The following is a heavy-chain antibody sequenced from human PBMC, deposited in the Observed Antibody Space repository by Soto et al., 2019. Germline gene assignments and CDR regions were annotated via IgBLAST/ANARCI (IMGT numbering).Heavy chain of an antibody. J-gene: IGHJ5*02. CDR1: GGSFSGYY. CDR3: ARINFDYYDSSGYSRWFDP. V-gene: IGHV4-34*01. CDR2: IYHSGST. Sequence: ADTLSLTFAVYGGSFSGYYWTWIRPPPGTGLEWIGYIYHSGSTYYNPSLKSRVTILLDRSKNQFSLKLSSVTAADTAVYYCARINFDYYDSSGYSRWFDPWGQGTLVTVSS. D-gene: IGHD3-22*01.